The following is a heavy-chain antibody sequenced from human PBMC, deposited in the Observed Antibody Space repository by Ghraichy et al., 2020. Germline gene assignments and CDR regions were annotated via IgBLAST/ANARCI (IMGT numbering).Heavy chain of an antibody. V-gene: IGHV3-7*03. CDR2: IRQDGNEK. Sequence: GGSLRLSCVASGFTFSGYRMQWVRQAPGKGLEWVANIRQDGNEKYYVDSVKGRFTISRDNARNSLYLQMNSLRAEDTAVYYCARRYFDSWGQGTLVTVSS. CDR3: ARRYFDS. J-gene: IGHJ4*02. CDR1: GFTFSGYR.